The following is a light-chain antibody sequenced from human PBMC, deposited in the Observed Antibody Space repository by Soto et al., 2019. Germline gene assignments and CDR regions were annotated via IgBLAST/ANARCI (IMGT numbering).Light chain of an antibody. V-gene: IGKV4-1*01. CDR3: QQYYSTPLT. Sequence: DIVMTQSPDSLAVSLGERATIRCKSSQSVLFNSDNKNYLSWYQQKPGQPPKLLIYWASIRESGVPDRFSGSGSRKDFTLTISSLQAEDVAFYYCQQYYSTPLTFGGGTKVEI. CDR1: QSVLFNSDNKNY. J-gene: IGKJ4*01. CDR2: WAS.